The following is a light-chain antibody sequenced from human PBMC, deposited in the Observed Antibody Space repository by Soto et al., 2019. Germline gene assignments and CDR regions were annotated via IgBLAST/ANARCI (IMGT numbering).Light chain of an antibody. CDR2: GAS. V-gene: IGKV3-20*01. CDR1: QSVSSSY. CDR3: QQYGSSTWT. J-gene: IGKJ1*01. Sequence: EIVFTQSPGTLSLSPGERATLSCRASQSVSSSYLAWYQQKPGQAPRLLTYGASSRATGIPDRFSGSGSGTDFTLTISRLEPEDFAVYYCQQYGSSTWTFGQGTKVDIK.